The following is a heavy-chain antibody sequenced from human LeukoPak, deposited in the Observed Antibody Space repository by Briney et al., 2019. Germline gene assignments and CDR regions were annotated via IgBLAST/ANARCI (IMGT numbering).Heavy chain of an antibody. D-gene: IGHD6-19*01. CDR3: WYSSGWYRRTNYYFDY. Sequence: PSETLSLTCAVYGGSFSGYYWSWIRQPPGKGLEWIGYIYYSGSTNYNPSLKSRVTISVDTSKNQFSLKLSSVTAADTAVYYCWYSSGWYRRTNYYFDYWGQGTLVTVSS. J-gene: IGHJ4*02. V-gene: IGHV4-59*08. CDR2: IYYSGST. CDR1: GGSFSGYY.